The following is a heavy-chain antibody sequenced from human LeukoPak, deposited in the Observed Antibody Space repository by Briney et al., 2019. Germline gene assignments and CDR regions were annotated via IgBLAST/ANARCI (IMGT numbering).Heavy chain of an antibody. CDR3: ASFCSGGSCYDL. J-gene: IGHJ4*02. D-gene: IGHD2-15*01. CDR1: GGSISSGGYS. CDR2: IYHSGST. V-gene: IGHV4-30-2*01. Sequence: SQTLSLTCAVSGGSISSGGYSWSWIRQPPGKGLEWIGYIYHSGSTYYNPPLKSRVTISVDRSKNQFSLKLSSVTAADTAVYYCASFCSGGSCYDLWGQGTLVTVSS.